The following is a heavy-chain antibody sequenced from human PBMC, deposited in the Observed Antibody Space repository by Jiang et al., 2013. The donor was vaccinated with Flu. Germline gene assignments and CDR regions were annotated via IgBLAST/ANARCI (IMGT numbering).Heavy chain of an antibody. D-gene: IGHD4-17*01. Sequence: GAEVKKPGASVKVSCKASGYTFTSYGISWVRQAPGQGLEWMGWISAYNGNTNYAQKLQGRVTMTTDTSTSTAYMELRSLRSDDTAVYYCARDRTTVTTASRNFDYWGQGTLGHRLL. CDR1: GYTFTSYG. J-gene: IGHJ4*02. V-gene: IGHV1-18*01. CDR3: ARDRTTVTTASRNFDY. CDR2: ISAYNGNT.